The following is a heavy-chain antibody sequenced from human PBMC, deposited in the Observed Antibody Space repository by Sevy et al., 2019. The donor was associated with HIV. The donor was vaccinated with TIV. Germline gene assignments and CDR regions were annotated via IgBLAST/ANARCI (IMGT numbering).Heavy chain of an antibody. J-gene: IGHJ4*02. Sequence: SETLSLTCAVYGGSFSGYFWNWIRQSPGKGLEWIGEINHTGTLKYNPSLKSRVTISVDASKNQLSPHLSSVTAADTAIYYCARGRQAYVVVVPSTVPFDYWGQGTLVTVSS. V-gene: IGHV4-34*01. CDR3: ARGRQAYVVVVPSTVPFDY. CDR1: GGSFSGYF. D-gene: IGHD2-2*01. CDR2: INHTGTL.